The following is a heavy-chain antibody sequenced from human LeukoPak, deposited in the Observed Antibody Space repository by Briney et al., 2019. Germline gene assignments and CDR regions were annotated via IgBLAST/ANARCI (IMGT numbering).Heavy chain of an antibody. J-gene: IGHJ3*02. D-gene: IGHD6-13*01. CDR1: GYTLTELS. Sequence: SVKVSCKVSGYTLTELSMHWVRQAPGQGLEWMGGIIPIFGTANYAQKFQGRVTITADKSTSTAYMELSSLRSEDTAVYYCARDLASSSWPGAFDIWGQGTMVTVSS. V-gene: IGHV1-69*06. CDR3: ARDLASSSWPGAFDI. CDR2: IIPIFGTA.